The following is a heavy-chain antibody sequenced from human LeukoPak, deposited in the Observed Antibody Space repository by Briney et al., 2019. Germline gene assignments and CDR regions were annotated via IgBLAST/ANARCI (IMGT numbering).Heavy chain of an antibody. V-gene: IGHV4-34*01. CDR1: GGSFSGYY. D-gene: IGHD3-3*01. Sequence: PSETLSLTCVIYGGSFSGYYWSWIRQPPGKGLEWLGEINHSGSTNYTPSLKSRVTISVDTSKNQFSLKLSSVTAADTAVYYCARARYDFWSNYYYGMDVWGQGTTVTVSS. J-gene: IGHJ6*02. CDR3: ARARYDFWSNYYYGMDV. CDR2: INHSGST.